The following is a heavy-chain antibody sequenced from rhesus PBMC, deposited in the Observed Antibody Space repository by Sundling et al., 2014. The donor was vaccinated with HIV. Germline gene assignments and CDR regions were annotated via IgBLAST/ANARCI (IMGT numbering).Heavy chain of an antibody. D-gene: IGHD3-9*01. CDR2: INGNSGST. CDR1: GGSISSSNW. CDR3: GRVGYYEDDYGYYHSDY. J-gene: IGHJ4*01. V-gene: IGHV4-57*02. Sequence: QLQLQEAGPGLVKPSETLSLTCAVSGGSISSSNWWSWIRQPPGKGLEWIGEINGNSGSTNYNPSLKSRVTISTDTSKKQFYLKLRSVTAADTAVYNCGRVGYYEDDYGYYHSDYWGQGVLVTVSS.